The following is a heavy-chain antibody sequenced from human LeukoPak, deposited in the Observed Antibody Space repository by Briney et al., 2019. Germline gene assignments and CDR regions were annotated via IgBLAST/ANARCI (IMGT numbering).Heavy chain of an antibody. V-gene: IGHV3-49*04. CDR3: TREGTVVVPAAMIYFDY. CDR2: IRSKAYGGTT. D-gene: IGHD2-2*01. Sequence: GGSLRLSCTASGFTFGDYAMSWVRQAPGKGLEWVGFIRSKAYGGTTEYAASVKGRFTISRDDSKSIAYLQMNSLKTEDTAVYYCTREGTVVVPAAMIYFDYWGQGTLVTVSS. J-gene: IGHJ4*02. CDR1: GFTFGDYA.